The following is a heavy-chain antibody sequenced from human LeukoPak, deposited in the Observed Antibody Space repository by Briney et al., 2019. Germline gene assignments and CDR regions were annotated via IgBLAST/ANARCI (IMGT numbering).Heavy chain of an antibody. Sequence: GGSLRLSCAASGFTFSSYAMHWVRQAPGKGLEWVAVISYDGSNKYYAGSVKGRFTISRDNSKNTLYLQMNSLRAEDTAVYYCAKDLARYSYGLNWFDPWGQGTLVTVSS. CDR2: ISYDGSNK. J-gene: IGHJ5*02. CDR1: GFTFSSYA. V-gene: IGHV3-30-3*01. D-gene: IGHD5-18*01. CDR3: AKDLARYSYGLNWFDP.